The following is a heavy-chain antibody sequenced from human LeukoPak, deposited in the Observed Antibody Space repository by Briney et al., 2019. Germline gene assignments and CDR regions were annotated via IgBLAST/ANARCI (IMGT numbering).Heavy chain of an antibody. J-gene: IGHJ4*02. V-gene: IGHV3-30*03. CDR1: GFTFSSYG. D-gene: IGHD3-22*01. CDR3: ARGEYYSDTSSYFHY. Sequence: GGSLRLSCAASGFTFSSYGMNWVRQAPGKGLEWVAVISYDGSNKYYADSVKGRFTISRDNSKNTLFVQMSSLRAEDTAVYYCARGEYYSDTSSYFHYWGQGTLVTVSS. CDR2: ISYDGSNK.